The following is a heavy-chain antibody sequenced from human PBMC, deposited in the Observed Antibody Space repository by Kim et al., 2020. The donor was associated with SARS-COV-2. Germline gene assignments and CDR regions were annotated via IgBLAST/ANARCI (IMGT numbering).Heavy chain of an antibody. Sequence: SETLSLTCAVYGGSFSGYYWCWIRQPPRQGLEWIGEMNNSGSTNYNPSPKSRVTITVDTSKTQISLTLTSVTTADTAVSYCASVWNRACSSTSCYTNWFDPWGQGTLVTVSS. CDR3: ASVWNRACSSTSCYTNWFDP. V-gene: IGHV4-34*01. CDR2: MNNSGST. CDR1: GGSFSGYY. J-gene: IGHJ5*02. D-gene: IGHD2-2*01.